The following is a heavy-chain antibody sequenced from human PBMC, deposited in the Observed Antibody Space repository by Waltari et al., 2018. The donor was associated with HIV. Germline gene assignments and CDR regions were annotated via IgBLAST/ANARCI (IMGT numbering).Heavy chain of an antibody. J-gene: IGHJ4*02. CDR1: RFRFRTLW. CDR2: INGDGSST. Sequence: EVQLVECGGGLVQPAGSVVLYCAVSRFRFRTLWMHWVRQAPGKGLVWVSRINGDGSSTSYADSVKGRFTISRDNVKNMLYLDMNNVRGDDTAVYYCACNDYGDGFDWGQGILVTVSS. CDR3: ACNDYGDGFD. D-gene: IGHD4-17*01. V-gene: IGHV3-74*02.